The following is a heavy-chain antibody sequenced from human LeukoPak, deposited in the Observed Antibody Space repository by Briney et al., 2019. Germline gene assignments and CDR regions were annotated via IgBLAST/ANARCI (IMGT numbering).Heavy chain of an antibody. D-gene: IGHD1-1*01. Sequence: GGSLRLSCAASGFAFTDYAMNWVRQTPGKGLQWVSGFSGTYSITHYADSVKGRFTISRDNSKNTLFLQMNSLRVDDTAVYYRAKSKTGSVTTSFDYWGQGALVTVSS. CDR3: AKSKTGSVTTSFDY. CDR2: FSGTYSIT. V-gene: IGHV3-23*01. CDR1: GFAFTDYA. J-gene: IGHJ4*02.